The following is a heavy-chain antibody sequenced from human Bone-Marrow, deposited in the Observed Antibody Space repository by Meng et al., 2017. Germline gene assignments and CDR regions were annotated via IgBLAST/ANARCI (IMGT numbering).Heavy chain of an antibody. CDR1: GFTFSSYW. V-gene: IGHV3-74*01. CDR3: ARDLRRSGGSCH. CDR2: INSDGSST. D-gene: IGHD2-15*01. J-gene: IGHJ4*02. Sequence: GESLKISCAGSGFTFSSYWMHWVRQGPGKGLVWVSRINSDGSSTSYADSVKGRFTISRDNAKNTLYLQMNSLRAEDTAVYYCARDLRRSGGSCHWVQVDPGHRLL.